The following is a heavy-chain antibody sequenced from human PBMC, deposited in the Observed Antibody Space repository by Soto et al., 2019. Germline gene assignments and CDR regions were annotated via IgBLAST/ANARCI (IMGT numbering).Heavy chain of an antibody. V-gene: IGHV4-34*01. J-gene: IGHJ4*02. Sequence: SQTLSLTCAVYGGSFSGYYWSWIRQPPGKGLEWIGEINHSGSTNYNPSLKSRVTISVDTSKNQFSLKLSSVTAADTAVYYCARNRGPTVAQTLRTFLYWGQGTLVTVSS. CDR3: ARNRGPTVAQTLRTFLY. D-gene: IGHD6-19*01. CDR2: INHSGST. CDR1: GGSFSGYY.